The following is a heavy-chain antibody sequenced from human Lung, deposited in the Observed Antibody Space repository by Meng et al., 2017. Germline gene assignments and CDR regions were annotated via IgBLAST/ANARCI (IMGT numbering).Heavy chain of an antibody. D-gene: IGHD3-10*01. CDR2: IYHSGST. CDR1: GGSISSSNW. Sequence: VLWTASGPGLVKHSGTLSLTGAVSGGSISSSNWWSWVRQPPGKGLEWIGEIYHSGSTNYNPSLKSRVTISVDKSKNQFSLKLSSVTAADTAVYYCARGSITMVRGVSVFDPWGQGTLVTVSS. V-gene: IGHV4-4*02. CDR3: ARGSITMVRGVSVFDP. J-gene: IGHJ5*02.